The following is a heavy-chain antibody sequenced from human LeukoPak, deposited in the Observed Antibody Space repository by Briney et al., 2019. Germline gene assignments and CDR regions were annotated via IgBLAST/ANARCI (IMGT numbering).Heavy chain of an antibody. J-gene: IGHJ6*03. CDR1: GFTFSSYS. D-gene: IGHD6-25*01. V-gene: IGHV3-33*08. CDR2: IWYDGSNK. Sequence: GGSLRLSCAASGFTFSSYSMNWVRQAPGKGLEWVAVIWYDGSNKYYADSVKGRFTISRDNSKNTLYLQMNSLRAEDTAVYYCARDPAYYYYMDVWGKGTTVTVSS. CDR3: ARDPAYYYYMDV.